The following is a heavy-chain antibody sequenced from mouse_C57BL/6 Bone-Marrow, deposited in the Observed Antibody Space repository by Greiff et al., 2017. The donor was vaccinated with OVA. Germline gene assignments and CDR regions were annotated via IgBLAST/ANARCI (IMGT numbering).Heavy chain of an antibody. CDR1: GYAFSSSW. Sequence: VKLMESGPELVKPGASVKISCKASGYAFSSSWMNWVKQRPGKGLEWIGRIYPGDGDTNYNGKFKGKATLTADKSSSTAYMQLSSLTSEDSAVYFCATYSPFAYWGQGTLVTVSA. CDR2: IYPGDGDT. J-gene: IGHJ3*01. V-gene: IGHV1-82*01. CDR3: ATYSPFAY. D-gene: IGHD2-12*01.